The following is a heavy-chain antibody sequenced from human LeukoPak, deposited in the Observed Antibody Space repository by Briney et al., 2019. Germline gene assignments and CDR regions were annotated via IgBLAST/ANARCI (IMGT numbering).Heavy chain of an antibody. CDR1: GGTFSSYA. V-gene: IGHV1-69*13. D-gene: IGHD3-10*01. Sequence: SVKVSCKASGGTFSSYAISWVRQAPGQGLEWMGGIIPIFGTANYAQKFQGRVTITADESTSTAYTELSSLRSEDTAVYYCARDLSTVGSGSYSFDYWGQGTLVTVSS. CDR3: ARDLSTVGSGSYSFDY. CDR2: IIPIFGTA. J-gene: IGHJ4*02.